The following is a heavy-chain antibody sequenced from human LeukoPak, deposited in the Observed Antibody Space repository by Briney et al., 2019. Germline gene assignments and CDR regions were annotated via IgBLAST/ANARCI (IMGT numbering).Heavy chain of an antibody. J-gene: IGHJ5*02. CDR1: GYSFTNCW. CDR2: IYPGESNI. D-gene: IGHD5-12*01. Sequence: RGESLKISCKGSGYSFTNCWIGWVRQMPGKGLEWMGFIYPGESNIRYSPSFQGQVTISADGSITTAYLQWSSLKASDTAMYYCARHVTTVATSWFDPWGQGTLVTVSS. CDR3: ARHVTTVATSWFDP. V-gene: IGHV5-51*01.